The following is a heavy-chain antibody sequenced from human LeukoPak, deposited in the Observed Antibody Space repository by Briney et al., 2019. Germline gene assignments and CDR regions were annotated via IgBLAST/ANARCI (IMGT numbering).Heavy chain of an antibody. CDR1: GLTGGHNY. J-gene: IGHJ5*02. CDR3: IVFGDSNH. V-gene: IGHV3-53*01. Sequence: GGSLRLSCAASGLTGGHNYVSWVRQAPGKGLEWVSAIHTSGDTCYADSVKGRFTISRDACKNTLYLQINSLRVEDTAVYYCIVFGDSNHWGQGTLVTVSS. D-gene: IGHD4-17*01. CDR2: IHTSGDT.